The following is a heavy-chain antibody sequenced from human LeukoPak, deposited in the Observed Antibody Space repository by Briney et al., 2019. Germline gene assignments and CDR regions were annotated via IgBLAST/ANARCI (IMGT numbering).Heavy chain of an antibody. CDR3: ARRAMVYYYMDV. J-gene: IGHJ6*03. V-gene: IGHV1-69*06. CDR1: GGTFSSYA. D-gene: IGHD5-18*01. CDR2: IIPIFGTA. Sequence: SVKVSCKASGGTFSSYAISWVRQAPGQGLEWMGGIIPIFGTANYAQKFQGRVTITADKSTSTAYMELSSLRSEDTAVYYCARRAMVYYYMDVWGKGTTVTVSS.